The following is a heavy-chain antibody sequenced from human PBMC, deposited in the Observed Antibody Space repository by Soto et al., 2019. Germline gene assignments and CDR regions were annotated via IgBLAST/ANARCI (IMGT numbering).Heavy chain of an antibody. V-gene: IGHV3-23*01. CDR3: ARDMDSSGYYGY. D-gene: IGHD3-22*01. J-gene: IGHJ4*02. Sequence: TSWFRQAPGKGLEWVSAISGGSGNTYYADSVKGRFTISRDNAKNSLYLQMTSLRDEDTAVYYCARDMDSSGYYGYWDQGTLGTVSS. CDR2: ISGGSGNT.